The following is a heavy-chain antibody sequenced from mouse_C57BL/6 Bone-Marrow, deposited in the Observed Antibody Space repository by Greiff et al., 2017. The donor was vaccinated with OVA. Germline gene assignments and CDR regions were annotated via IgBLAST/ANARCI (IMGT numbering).Heavy chain of an antibody. V-gene: IGHV1-50*01. D-gene: IGHD2-10*01. CDR1: GYTFTSYW. Sequence: QVQLQQSGAELVKPGASVKLSCKASGYTFTSYWMQWVKQRPGQGLEWIGEIDPSDSYTNYNQKFKGKATLTVDTSSSTAYMQLSSLTSEDSAVYYCATYYGGRWFAYWGQGTLVTVSA. CDR3: ATYYGGRWFAY. J-gene: IGHJ3*01. CDR2: IDPSDSYT.